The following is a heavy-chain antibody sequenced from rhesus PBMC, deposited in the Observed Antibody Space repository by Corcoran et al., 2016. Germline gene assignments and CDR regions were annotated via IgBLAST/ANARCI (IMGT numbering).Heavy chain of an antibody. D-gene: IGHD3-28*01. V-gene: IGHV4-160*01. Sequence: QVQLQESGPGLVKPSATLSLPCAVSGGPFSSSWWCWIRQPPRRGLGGIGRIYGSRGSTEYNPSLKSRATSSRDTSKNQFSLKLSSVTAADTAVYYCTRVGVYDSGYSLGYGLDSWGQGVVVTVSS. J-gene: IGHJ6*01. CDR2: IYGSRGST. CDR3: TRVGVYDSGYSLGYGLDS. CDR1: GGPFSSSW.